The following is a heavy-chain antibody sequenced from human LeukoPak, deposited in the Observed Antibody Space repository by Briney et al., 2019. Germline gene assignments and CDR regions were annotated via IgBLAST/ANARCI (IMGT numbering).Heavy chain of an antibody. CDR2: ISAYNGNT. V-gene: IGHV1-18*01. CDR1: GYTFTSYG. D-gene: IGHD1-26*01. CDR3: ASPSGSYPEDAFDI. J-gene: IGHJ3*02. Sequence: ASVKVSCKASGYTFTSYGISWVRQAPGQGLEWMGWISAYNGNTNYAQKLQGRVTMTTDTSTSTAYKELRSLRSDDTAVYYCASPSGSYPEDAFDIWGQGTMVTVSS.